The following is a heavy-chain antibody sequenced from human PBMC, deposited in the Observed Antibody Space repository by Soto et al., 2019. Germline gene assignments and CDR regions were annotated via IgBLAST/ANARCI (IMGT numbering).Heavy chain of an antibody. D-gene: IGHD2-2*01. CDR3: AREKWGDVGPATEGDYYYFGMDV. Sequence: ASVKVSCKASGYTFTSYYMHWVRQAPGQGLEWMGIINPSGGSTSYAQKFQGRVTMTRDTSTSTVYVELSSLRSEDTAVYYCAREKWGDVGPATEGDYYYFGMDVWGQGTTVTVSS. CDR2: INPSGGST. CDR1: GYTFTSYY. V-gene: IGHV1-46*01. J-gene: IGHJ6*02.